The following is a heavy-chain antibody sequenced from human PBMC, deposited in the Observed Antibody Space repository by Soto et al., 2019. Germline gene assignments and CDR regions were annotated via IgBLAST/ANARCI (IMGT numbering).Heavy chain of an antibody. Sequence: QVQLVQSGAEVKKPGSSVKVSCKASGGTFSSYAISWVRQAPGQGLEWMGGIIPIFGTANYAQKFQGRVTLTAHKSTSTADMELSSLRSEDTAVYYCAVRELELYNWFDPWGQGTLVTVSS. CDR2: IIPIFGTA. D-gene: IGHD1-7*01. J-gene: IGHJ5*02. CDR3: AVRELELYNWFDP. CDR1: GGTFSSYA. V-gene: IGHV1-69*06.